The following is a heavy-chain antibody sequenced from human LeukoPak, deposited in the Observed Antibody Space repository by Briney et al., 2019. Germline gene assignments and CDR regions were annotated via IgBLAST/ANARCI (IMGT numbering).Heavy chain of an antibody. CDR3: ARESHTSTTFDY. V-gene: IGHV3-30-3*01. D-gene: IGHD1-1*01. CDR2: ISYDGSNK. Sequence: PGGSLRLSCAASGSTFSSYAMHWVRQAPGKGLEWVAVISYDGSNKYYADSVKGRFTISRDNSKNTLYLQMNSLRAEDTAVYYCARESHTSTTFDYWGQGTLVTVSS. CDR1: GSTFSSYA. J-gene: IGHJ4*02.